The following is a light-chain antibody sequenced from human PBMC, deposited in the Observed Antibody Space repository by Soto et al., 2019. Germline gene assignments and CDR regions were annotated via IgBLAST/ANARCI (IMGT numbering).Light chain of an antibody. Sequence: SYELTQPTSVSVAPGQTATIACGGNNIGSKSVHWYQQKPGQAPVLVVYDDSDRPSGIPERFSGSNSGNTATLTISRVEAGDEADFYCQVWDGSSDHWVFGGGTKVTVL. CDR3: QVWDGSSDHWV. CDR2: DDS. CDR1: NIGSKS. J-gene: IGLJ3*02. V-gene: IGLV3-21*02.